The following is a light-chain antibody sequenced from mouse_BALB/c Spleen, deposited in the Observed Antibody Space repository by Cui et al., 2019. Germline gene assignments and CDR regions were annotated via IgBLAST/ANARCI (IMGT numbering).Light chain of an antibody. V-gene: IGKV3-10*01. J-gene: IGKJ5*01. CDR2: LAS. CDR3: QQNNEDPPLT. CDR1: ESVDSYGNSF. Sequence: NIVLTQSPASLAVSLGLRATISGRASESVDSYGNSFMHWYQQKPGQPPKLLIYLASNLESGVPARFSCSGSRTDFTLTIGPVEADHAATYYCQQNNEDPPLTFGAGTKLELK.